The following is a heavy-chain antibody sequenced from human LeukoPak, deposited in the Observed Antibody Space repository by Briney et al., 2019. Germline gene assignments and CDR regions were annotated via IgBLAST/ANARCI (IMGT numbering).Heavy chain of an antibody. D-gene: IGHD1-26*01. CDR1: GDSISNGYY. CDR3: ARDSIVGATEWFDP. Sequence: SETLSLTCAVSGDSISNGYYWGWIRQSPGKGLEWIGSIWHSANNYYNPSLKSRVTMSVDTSKNQFSLKLSSVTAADTAVYYCARDSIVGATEWFDPWGQGTLVTVSS. CDR2: IWHSANN. V-gene: IGHV4-38-2*02. J-gene: IGHJ5*02.